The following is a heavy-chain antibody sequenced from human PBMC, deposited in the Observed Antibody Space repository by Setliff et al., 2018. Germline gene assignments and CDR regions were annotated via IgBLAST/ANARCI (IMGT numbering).Heavy chain of an antibody. CDR2: IRSGGGNT. J-gene: IGHJ4*02. Sequence: SGFTLSSYAMTWVRRAPGKGLEWVPGIRSGGGNTYYADSVKGRFTISRDNSDNTLYLQMNSLRDADTAIYYCVKGTLPYCTGPTCYPLDHWGQGTLVTVSS. D-gene: IGHD2-8*02. V-gene: IGHV3-23*01. CDR3: VKGTLPYCTGPTCYPLDH. CDR1: GFTLSSYA.